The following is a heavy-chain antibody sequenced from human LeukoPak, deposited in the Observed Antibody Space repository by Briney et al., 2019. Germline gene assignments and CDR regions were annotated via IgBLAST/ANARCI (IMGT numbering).Heavy chain of an antibody. CDR1: GYTFTSYG. V-gene: IGHV1-18*01. Sequence: ASVKVSCKASGYTFTSYGISWVRQAPGQGLEWMGWISAYNGNTNYAQKLQGRVTMTTDTSTSTAYMELRSLRSDDTAVYYCARGGARCSSTSCYFLGYYYYGMDVWGQGTTVTVS. CDR3: ARGGARCSSTSCYFLGYYYYGMDV. J-gene: IGHJ6*02. D-gene: IGHD2-2*01. CDR2: ISAYNGNT.